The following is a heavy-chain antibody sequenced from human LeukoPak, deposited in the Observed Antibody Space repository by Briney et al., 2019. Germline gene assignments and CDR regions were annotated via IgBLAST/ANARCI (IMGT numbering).Heavy chain of an antibody. CDR1: GGSISSGNW. D-gene: IGHD6-13*01. CDR2: IYHSGST. V-gene: IGHV4-4*02. Sequence: SETLSLTCAVSGGSISSGNWWSWVRQPPGKGLEWIGEIYHSGSTNYNPSLKSRVTISVDKSKNQFSLKLSSVTAADTAVYYCVRDRIAAAGNYFDYWGQGTLVTVSS. CDR3: VRDRIAAAGNYFDY. J-gene: IGHJ4*02.